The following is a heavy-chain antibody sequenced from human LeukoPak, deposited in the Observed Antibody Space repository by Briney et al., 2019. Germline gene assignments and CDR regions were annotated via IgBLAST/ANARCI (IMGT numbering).Heavy chain of an antibody. CDR2: INPNSGGT. J-gene: IGHJ4*02. V-gene: IGHV1-2*02. CDR3: ARVEFYYGSGSSPQFDY. D-gene: IGHD3-10*01. Sequence: ASVKVSCKASGYTFTGYYMHWVRQAPGQGLEWMGWINPNSGGTNYAQKFRGRVTMTRDTSISTAYMELSRLRSDDTAVYYCARVEFYYGSGSSPQFDYWGQGTLVTVSS. CDR1: GYTFTGYY.